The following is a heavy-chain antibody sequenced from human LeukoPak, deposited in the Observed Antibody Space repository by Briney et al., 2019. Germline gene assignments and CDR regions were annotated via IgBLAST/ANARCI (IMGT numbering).Heavy chain of an antibody. CDR3: ARVFWSATSYYFEY. Sequence: GGCLRLSCAVSEFTFSRYWMSWVRQAPGKGLDWVATIKQDGSEKYYVDSVEGRFTISRDNSKNSLYLQMDSLRAEDTAVYYCARVFWSATSYYFEYWGQGALVTVSS. CDR1: EFTFSRYW. J-gene: IGHJ4*02. D-gene: IGHD3-3*01. CDR2: IKQDGSEK. V-gene: IGHV3-7*05.